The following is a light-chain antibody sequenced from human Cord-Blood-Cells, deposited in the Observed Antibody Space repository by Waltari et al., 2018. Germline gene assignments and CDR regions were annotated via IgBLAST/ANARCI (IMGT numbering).Light chain of an antibody. CDR1: PSVLYSSNNKNY. CDR3: QQYYSTPLT. CDR2: WAS. J-gene: IGKJ4*01. Sequence: DIVMTPSPYSLAVSLSERATIHCTSSPSVLYSSNNKNYLAWYQRKPGPPPKLLIYWASTRESGVPDRFSGSGSGTDFTLTISSLQAEDVAVYYCQQYYSTPLTFGGGTKVEIK. V-gene: IGKV4-1*01.